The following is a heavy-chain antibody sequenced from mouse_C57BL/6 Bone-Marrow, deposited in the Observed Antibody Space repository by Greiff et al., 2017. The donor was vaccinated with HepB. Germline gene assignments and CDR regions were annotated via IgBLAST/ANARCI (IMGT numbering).Heavy chain of an antibody. CDR1: GYTFTSYW. D-gene: IGHD2-2*01. J-gene: IGHJ1*03. CDR2: INPSNGGT. Sequence: QVQLQQSGTELVKPGASVKLSCKASGYTFTSYWMHWVKQRPGQGLEWIGNINPSNGGTNYNEKFKSKATLTVDKSSSTAYMQLSSLTSEDSAVYYCAREGDASWLRRWYFDVWGTGTTVTVSS. CDR3: AREGDASWLRRWYFDV. V-gene: IGHV1-53*01.